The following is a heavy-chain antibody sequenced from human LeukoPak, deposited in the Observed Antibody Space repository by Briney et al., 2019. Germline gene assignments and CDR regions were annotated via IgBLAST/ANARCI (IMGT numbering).Heavy chain of an antibody. CDR2: IKSKADGGTT. V-gene: IGHV3-15*01. CDR1: GFTFSDYY. D-gene: IGHD3-9*01. CDR3: TTVPITIFVGD. Sequence: MAGGSLRLSCAASGFTFSDYYMSWIRQAPGKGLEWVGRIKSKADGGTTDYAEPVKGRFTISRDDSKNTLFLQMNSLKTEDTAVYHCTTVPITIFVGDWGRGTLVTVSS. J-gene: IGHJ4*02.